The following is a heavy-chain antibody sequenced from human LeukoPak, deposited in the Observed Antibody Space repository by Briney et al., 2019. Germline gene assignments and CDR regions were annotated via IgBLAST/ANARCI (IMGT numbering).Heavy chain of an antibody. J-gene: IGHJ4*02. V-gene: IGHV3-21*01. D-gene: IGHD3-10*01. CDR1: GFTFSSYS. CDR2: ISSSSSYI. Sequence: GGSLRLSRAASGFTFSSYSMNWVRQAPGKGLEWVSSISSSSSYIYYADSVKGRFTISRDNAKNSLYLQMNSLRAEDTAVYYCARDQYYYGSGSYYFDYWGQGTLVTVSS. CDR3: ARDQYYYGSGSYYFDY.